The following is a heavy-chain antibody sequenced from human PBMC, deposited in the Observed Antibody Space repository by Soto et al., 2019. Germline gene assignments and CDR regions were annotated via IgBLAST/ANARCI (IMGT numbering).Heavy chain of an antibody. CDR1: GYSFTSYW. Sequence: GESLKISCKGSGYSFTSYWIGWVRQMPGKGLGWMGIIYPGDSDTRYSPSFQGQVTISADKSISTAYLQWSSLKASDTAMYYCARLGCSSTSCYSYYGMDVWGQGTTVTVSS. J-gene: IGHJ6*02. CDR3: ARLGCSSTSCYSYYGMDV. CDR2: IYPGDSDT. V-gene: IGHV5-51*01. D-gene: IGHD2-2*01.